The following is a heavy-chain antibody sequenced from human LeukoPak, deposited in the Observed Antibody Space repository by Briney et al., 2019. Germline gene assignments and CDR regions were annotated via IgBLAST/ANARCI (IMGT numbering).Heavy chain of an antibody. J-gene: IGHJ6*03. V-gene: IGHV1-8*01. CDR1: GYTFTNYD. Sequence: ASVKVSCKTSGYTFTNYDINWVRQATGQGLEWMGWMNPNNGNTGYAQKFQGRVTMTRNTSISTAYMELSSLRSEDTAVYYCARDHTPNNYYYYMDVWGKGTTVTISS. D-gene: IGHD4/OR15-4a*01. CDR2: MNPNNGNT. CDR3: ARDHTPNNYYYYMDV.